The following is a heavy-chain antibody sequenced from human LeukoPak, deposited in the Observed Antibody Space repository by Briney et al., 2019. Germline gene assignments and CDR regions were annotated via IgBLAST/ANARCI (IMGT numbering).Heavy chain of an antibody. CDR3: ARADSHCGGDCSSYYYYYMDV. Sequence: LSLTCTVSGGSISSGSYYWSWIRQPAGKGLEWIGRIYTSGSTNYNPSLKSRVTISVDTSKNQFSLKLSPVTAADTAVYYCARADSHCGGDCSSYYYYYMDVWGKGTTVTVSS. CDR1: GGSISSGSYY. CDR2: IYTSGST. D-gene: IGHD2-21*01. J-gene: IGHJ6*03. V-gene: IGHV4-61*02.